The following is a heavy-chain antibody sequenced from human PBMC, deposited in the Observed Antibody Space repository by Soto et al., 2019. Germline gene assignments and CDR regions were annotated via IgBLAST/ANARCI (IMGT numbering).Heavy chain of an antibody. CDR1: GYTFTGYA. Sequence: QVQLVQSGAEEKKPGASVKVSCKASGYTFTGYAMHWVRKAPGQRLEWMGWINAGNGNTKYSQKFQGRVTITRDTSASASYMDLSSLISEDTAVYYWARAVAVAADFDYWGQGTLVNVSS. CDR3: ARAVAVAADFDY. D-gene: IGHD6-19*01. V-gene: IGHV1-3*05. CDR2: INAGNGNT. J-gene: IGHJ4*02.